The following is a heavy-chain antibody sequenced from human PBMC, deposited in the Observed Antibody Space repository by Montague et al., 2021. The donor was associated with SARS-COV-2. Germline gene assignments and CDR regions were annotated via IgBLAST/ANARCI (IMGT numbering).Heavy chain of an antibody. Sequence: TLSLTCTVSAGAIDSGGYSWSWIRQSPGKGLEWIGYILHSGSTYYNPSLWSRVTISVDRSKSQFSLNLTSMTAADTAVYFCARAASPRGAFDVWGQGTVVTVSS. CDR3: ARAASPRGAFDV. CDR2: ILHSGST. CDR1: AGAIDSGGYS. D-gene: IGHD3-10*01. J-gene: IGHJ3*01. V-gene: IGHV4-30-2*06.